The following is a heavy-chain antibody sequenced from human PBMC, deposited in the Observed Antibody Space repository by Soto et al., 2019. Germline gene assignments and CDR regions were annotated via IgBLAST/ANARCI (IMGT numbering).Heavy chain of an antibody. D-gene: IGHD6-6*01. CDR3: ARGGIAARPGYYYYGMDF. V-gene: IGHV4-30-4*01. CDR1: GGSISSGDYY. CDR2: IYYSGST. J-gene: IGHJ6*02. Sequence: SETLSLTCTVSGGSISSGDYYWSWIRQPPGKGLEWIGYIYYSGSTYYNPSLKSRVTISVDTSKNQFSLKLSSVTAADTAVYYCARGGIAARPGYYYYGMDFWGQGTTVTVSS.